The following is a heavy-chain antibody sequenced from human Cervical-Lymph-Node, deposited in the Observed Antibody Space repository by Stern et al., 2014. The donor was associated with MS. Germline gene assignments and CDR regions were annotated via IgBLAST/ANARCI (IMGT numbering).Heavy chain of an antibody. CDR1: GYPIIVHG. Sequence: QVQLVQSGAEVKKPGASVKVSCKAYGYPIIVHGITWVRQAPGPGLEWVGWTSGVRGKTNHDQAFPGRATPTTDTSTNTAVMELTSLKSDDTAVYYWVRDRRLTYNWTPDVFDIWGQGTRVTVSS. V-gene: IGHV1-18*01. D-gene: IGHD1-20*01. CDR3: VRDRRLTYNWTPDVFDI. CDR2: TSGVRGKT. J-gene: IGHJ3*02.